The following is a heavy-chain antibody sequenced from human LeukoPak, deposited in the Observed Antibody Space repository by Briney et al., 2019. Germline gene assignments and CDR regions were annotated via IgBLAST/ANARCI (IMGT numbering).Heavy chain of an antibody. J-gene: IGHJ6*02. CDR3: ARLAGGSSSWPHYYYYGMDV. CDR1: GGSLSSYY. Sequence: SETLSLTCTVSGGSLSSYYWSWIRQPPGKGLEWIGYIYYSGSTNYNPSLKSRVTISVATSKNQFSLKLSSVTAADTAVYYCARLAGGSSSWPHYYYYGMDVWGQGTTVTVSS. CDR2: IYYSGST. V-gene: IGHV4-59*08. D-gene: IGHD6-13*01.